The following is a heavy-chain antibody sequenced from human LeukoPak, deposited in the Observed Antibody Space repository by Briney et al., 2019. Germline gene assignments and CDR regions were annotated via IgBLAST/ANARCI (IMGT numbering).Heavy chain of an antibody. CDR3: ARPNITSYYDSRGYDAFDV. CDR1: GFSFRSYW. J-gene: IGHJ3*01. V-gene: IGHV5-10-1*04. CDR2: IDPSDSYT. D-gene: IGHD3-22*01. Sequence: HGESLKISCKAFGFSFRSYWICWVRQMPGKGLEWMGRIDPSDSYTNYSPSFQGQVTISADKSVRTAYLQWSSLKASDTAMYYGARPNITSYYDSRGYDAFDVWGQGTMVTVSS.